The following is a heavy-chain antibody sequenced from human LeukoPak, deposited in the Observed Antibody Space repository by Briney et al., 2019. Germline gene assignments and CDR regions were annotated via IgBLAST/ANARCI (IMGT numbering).Heavy chain of an antibody. Sequence: SETLSLTCTVSGGSISSSDYYWNWIRQHPGKGLEWIGYIYYSGSTYYNPSLKSRVTISVDTSRNQFSLKMNSVTAADTAVYYCATAPVRGVPGGDAFDIWGQGTVVSVSS. V-gene: IGHV4-31*03. CDR1: GGSISSSDYY. CDR2: IYYSGST. D-gene: IGHD3-10*01. CDR3: ATAPVRGVPGGDAFDI. J-gene: IGHJ3*02.